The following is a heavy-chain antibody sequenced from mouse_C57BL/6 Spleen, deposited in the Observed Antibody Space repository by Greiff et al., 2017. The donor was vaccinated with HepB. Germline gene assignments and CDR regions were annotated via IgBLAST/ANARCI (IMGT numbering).Heavy chain of an antibody. D-gene: IGHD1-1*01. CDR1: GYSFTDYN. CDR3: ARDYYYGSSLVPGY. CDR2: INPNYGTT. J-gene: IGHJ2*01. V-gene: IGHV1-39*01. Sequence: EVQLVESGPELVKPGASVKISCKASGYSFTDYNMNWVKQSNGKSLEWIGVINPNYGTTSYNQKFKGKATLTVDQSSSTAYMQLNSLTSEDSAVYYCARDYYYGSSLVPGYWGQGTTLTVSS.